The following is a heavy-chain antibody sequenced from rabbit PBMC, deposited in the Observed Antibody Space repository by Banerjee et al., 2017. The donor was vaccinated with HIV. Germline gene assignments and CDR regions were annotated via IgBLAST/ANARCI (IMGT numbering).Heavy chain of an antibody. J-gene: IGHJ4*01. V-gene: IGHV1S43*01. CDR1: GFSFSSGYD. D-gene: IGHD4-1*01. CDR2: IYTVSGST. CDR3: ARDVTWGDWEL. Sequence: QQQLVESGGGLVKPGASLTLTCKASGFSFSSGYDMCWVRQAPGKGLELIACIYTVSGSTYYASWVNGRFTISRSTSLYTVTLQLNSLTAADTATYFCARDVTWGDWELWGPGTLVTVS.